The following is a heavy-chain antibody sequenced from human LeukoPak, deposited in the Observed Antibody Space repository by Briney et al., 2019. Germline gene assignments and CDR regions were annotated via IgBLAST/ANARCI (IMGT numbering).Heavy chain of an antibody. D-gene: IGHD4-23*01. J-gene: IGHJ4*02. Sequence: GESLKISCKGSENSFSTYWIAWVRQMPGKGLEWMGIIYPDDSDTRYNPSFQGQVTISADKSITTAYLQWSSLKASDTAMYYCARLRYGGNPIDYWGQGTLVTVSS. CDR1: ENSFSTYW. CDR3: ARLRYGGNPIDY. V-gene: IGHV5-51*01. CDR2: IYPDDSDT.